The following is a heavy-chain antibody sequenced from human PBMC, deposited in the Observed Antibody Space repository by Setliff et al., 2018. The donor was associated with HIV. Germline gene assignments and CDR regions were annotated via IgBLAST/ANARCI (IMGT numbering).Heavy chain of an antibody. CDR3: ARGFSGDYLFTGYLDV. Sequence: SETLSLTCAVYGGSFSGFYWNWIRQAPGKGLEWIGEINHSRRTKYNPSLKSRVTISVDTSKNQFSLKLSSVTAADTAFYYCARGFSGDYLFTGYLDVWGNGTTVTVSS. D-gene: IGHD3-22*01. CDR1: GGSFSGFY. J-gene: IGHJ6*03. CDR2: INHSRRT. V-gene: IGHV4-34*01.